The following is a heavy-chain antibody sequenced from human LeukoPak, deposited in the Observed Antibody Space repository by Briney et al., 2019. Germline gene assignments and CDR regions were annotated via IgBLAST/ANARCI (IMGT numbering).Heavy chain of an antibody. J-gene: IGHJ4*02. D-gene: IGHD6-13*01. CDR2: IYSGGST. V-gene: IGHV3-53*01. CDR3: AKDRGYSSSWGHGD. Sequence: GGSLRLSCAASGFTVSSNYMSWVRQAPGKGLEWVSIIYSGGSTYYADSVKGRFTISRDNPKNTLYLQMNSLRAEDTAIYYCAKDRGYSSSWGHGDWGQGTLVTVSS. CDR1: GFTVSSNY.